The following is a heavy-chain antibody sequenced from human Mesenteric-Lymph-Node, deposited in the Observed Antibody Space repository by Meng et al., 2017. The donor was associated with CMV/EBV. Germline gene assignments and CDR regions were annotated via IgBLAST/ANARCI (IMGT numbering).Heavy chain of an antibody. J-gene: IGHJ3*02. CDR1: GFTFNDYA. D-gene: IGHD3-22*01. Sequence: SLKISCAASGFTFNDYAMHWVRQAPGKGLEWVSRISWNSDYIDYVDSVKGRFIISRDNAKNSLYLQMNSLRPEDTALYYCAKVLSMILVADAFDIWGRGTMVTVSS. V-gene: IGHV3-9*01. CDR3: AKVLSMILVADAFDI. CDR2: ISWNSDYI.